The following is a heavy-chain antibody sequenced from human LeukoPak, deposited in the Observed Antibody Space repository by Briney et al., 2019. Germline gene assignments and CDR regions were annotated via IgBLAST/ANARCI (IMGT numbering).Heavy chain of an antibody. V-gene: IGHV3-7*01. D-gene: IGHD5-12*01. Sequence: AGGSLRLSCAASGFTFSSYWMSWVRQAPGKGLEWVANIKQDGSEKYYVDSVKGRFTISRDNAKSSLYLQMNSLRAEDTAVYYCATSVGDGYDSNWGQGTLVTVSS. J-gene: IGHJ4*02. CDR1: GFTFSSYW. CDR2: IKQDGSEK. CDR3: ATSVGDGYDSN.